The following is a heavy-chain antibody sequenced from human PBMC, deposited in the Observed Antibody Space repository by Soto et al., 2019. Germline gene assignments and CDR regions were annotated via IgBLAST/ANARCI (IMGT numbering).Heavy chain of an antibody. V-gene: IGHV3-53*01. CDR1: GFTVSANY. J-gene: IGHJ6*02. Sequence: EGQLVESGGGLIQPGGSLTLSCAASGFTVSANYMTWVRQAPGKGLEWVSVLYSTGSTYYTDFVKGRFTISIDNSKNTLYLQMTSLRAEDTAVYYCARPNCNDDVWGQGTTVTVSS. CDR3: ARPNCNDDV. CDR2: LYSTGST. D-gene: IGHD1-20*01.